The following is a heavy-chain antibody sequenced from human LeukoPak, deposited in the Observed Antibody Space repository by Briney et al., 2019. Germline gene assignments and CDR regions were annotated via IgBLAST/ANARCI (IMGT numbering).Heavy chain of an antibody. CDR2: ISSSSSYI. Sequence: PGGSLRLSWAASGFTFSSYSMNWVRQAPGKGLEWVSSISSSSSYIYYADSVKGRFTISRDNAKNSLYLQMNSLRAEDTAVYYCARDVSPYSSGWYGYWGQGTLVTVSS. CDR3: ARDVSPYSSGWYGY. J-gene: IGHJ4*02. V-gene: IGHV3-21*01. D-gene: IGHD6-19*01. CDR1: GFTFSSYS.